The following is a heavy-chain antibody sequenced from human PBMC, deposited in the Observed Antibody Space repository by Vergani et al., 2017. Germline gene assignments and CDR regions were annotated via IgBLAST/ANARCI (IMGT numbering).Heavy chain of an antibody. Sequence: QVHLQESGPGLVKPSETLSLTCSVSNYSIGRDYFWGWIRRFPGKGLEYIASIYHGGMTYYYPSLKSRATITIDESENVISLRVTSVTAAYTALFHCARHGGSGNYYHLCDSWGQGTLVSVSS. V-gene: IGHV4-38-2*02. D-gene: IGHD3-3*01. J-gene: IGHJ4*02. CDR2: IYHGGMT. CDR3: ARHGGSGNYYHLCDS. CDR1: NYSIGRDYF.